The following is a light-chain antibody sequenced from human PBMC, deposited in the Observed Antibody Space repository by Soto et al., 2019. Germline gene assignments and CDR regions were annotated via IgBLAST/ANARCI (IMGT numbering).Light chain of an antibody. V-gene: IGLV2-14*01. CDR3: SSYTSSSTPVV. CDR1: SSDVGGYNY. CDR2: EVS. J-gene: IGLJ2*01. Sequence: QSVLTQPASVSGSPGQSITISCTGTSSDVGGYNYVSWYQQHPGKAPKLMIYEVSNRPSGVSNRFSGCKSGNTASLTISGLQAEDEADYYCSSYTSSSTPVVFGGGTKLTVL.